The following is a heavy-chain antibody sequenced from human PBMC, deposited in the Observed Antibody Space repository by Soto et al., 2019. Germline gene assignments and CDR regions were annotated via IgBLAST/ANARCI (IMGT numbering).Heavy chain of an antibody. D-gene: IGHD3-16*01. CDR1: GGSISSYY. CDR3: ARLKPDSYDCIWGSLPYAFDI. V-gene: IGHV4-59*08. J-gene: IGHJ3*02. CDR2: IYYSGST. Sequence: PSETLSLTCTVSGGSISSYYWSWIRQPPGKGLEWIGYIYYSGSTNYNPSLKSRVTISVDTSKNQFSLKLSSVTAADTAVYHCARLKPDSYDCIWGSLPYAFDIWGQGTMVTVSS.